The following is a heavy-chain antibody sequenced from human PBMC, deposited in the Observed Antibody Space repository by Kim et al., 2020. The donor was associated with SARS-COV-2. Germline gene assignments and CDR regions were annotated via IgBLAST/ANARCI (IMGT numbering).Heavy chain of an antibody. Sequence: GGSLRLSCAASGFTFDDYAMHWVRQAPGKGLEWVSLISGDGGSTYYADSVKGRFTISRDNSKNSLYLQMNSLRTEDTALYYCAKTGSRYYDFWSGLGAFDIWGQGTMVTVSS. CDR1: GFTFDDYA. CDR2: ISGDGGST. D-gene: IGHD3-3*01. J-gene: IGHJ3*02. CDR3: AKTGSRYYDFWSGLGAFDI. V-gene: IGHV3-43*02.